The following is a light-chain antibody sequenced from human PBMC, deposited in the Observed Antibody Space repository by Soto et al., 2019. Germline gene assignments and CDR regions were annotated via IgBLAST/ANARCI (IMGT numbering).Light chain of an antibody. J-gene: IGLJ1*01. CDR1: SSDVGSYTY. Sequence: QSALTQSASVSGSPGQSITISCTGTSSDVGSYTYVSWYQHHPGKAPKLMIYDVSSRPSGVSNRFSGSKSGNTASLTISGLQAEDGADYYCSSYTSSSTLYVFGTGTKVTVL. CDR2: DVS. CDR3: SSYTSSSTLYV. V-gene: IGLV2-14*03.